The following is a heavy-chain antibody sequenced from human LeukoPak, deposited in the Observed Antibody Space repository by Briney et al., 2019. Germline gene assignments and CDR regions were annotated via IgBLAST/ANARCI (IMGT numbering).Heavy chain of an antibody. CDR3: ARGGPYSSSSGVFDY. D-gene: IGHD6-6*01. V-gene: IGHV1-18*01. CDR1: GYTFTSYG. J-gene: IGHJ4*02. CDR2: ISAYNGNT. Sequence: GASVKVSCKASGYTFTSYGISWVRQAPGQGREWMGWISAYNGNTNYAQKLQGRVTMTTDTSTSTAYMELRSLRSDDTAVYYCARGGPYSSSSGVFDYWGQGTLVTVSS.